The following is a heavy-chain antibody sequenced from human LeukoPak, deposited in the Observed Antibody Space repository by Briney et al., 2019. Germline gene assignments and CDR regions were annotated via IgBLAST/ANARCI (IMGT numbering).Heavy chain of an antibody. CDR1: GFTFSRFW. CDR2: IKEDGSEK. J-gene: IGHJ4*02. CDR3: ARDISPEKGQQLAN. Sequence: PGGSLRLSCAASGFTFSRFWMSWVRQAPGKALEYVANIKEDGSEKYYVDSVKGRFTISRDNAKNSLYLQMSSLRVEDTAVYYCARDISPEKGQQLANWGQGTQVTVSS. V-gene: IGHV3-7*04. D-gene: IGHD6-13*01.